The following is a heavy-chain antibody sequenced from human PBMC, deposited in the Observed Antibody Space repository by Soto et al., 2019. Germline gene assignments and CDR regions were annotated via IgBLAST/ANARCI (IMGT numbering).Heavy chain of an antibody. Sequence: GGSLRLSCAASGFTFSDYYMSWIRQAPGKGLEWVSYISSSGSTIYYADSVKGRFTISRDNAKNSLYLQMNSLRAEDTAVYYCARDMAYDFWSGYYSDYFDYWGQGTLVTVSS. CDR3: ARDMAYDFWSGYYSDYFDY. V-gene: IGHV3-11*01. D-gene: IGHD3-3*01. CDR1: GFTFSDYY. J-gene: IGHJ4*02. CDR2: ISSSGSTI.